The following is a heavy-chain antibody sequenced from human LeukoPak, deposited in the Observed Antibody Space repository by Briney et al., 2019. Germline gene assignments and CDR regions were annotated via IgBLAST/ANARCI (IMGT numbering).Heavy chain of an antibody. CDR1: GFTFSSYG. J-gene: IGHJ4*02. Sequence: QPGGSLRLSCAASGFTFSSYGMHWVRQAPGKGLEWVAVIWYDGSNKYYADSVKGRFTISRDNSKNTLYLQMNSLRAEDTAVYYCARDLLYSNYALDYWGQGTLVTVSS. V-gene: IGHV3-33*01. CDR2: IWYDGSNK. D-gene: IGHD4-11*01. CDR3: ARDLLYSNYALDY.